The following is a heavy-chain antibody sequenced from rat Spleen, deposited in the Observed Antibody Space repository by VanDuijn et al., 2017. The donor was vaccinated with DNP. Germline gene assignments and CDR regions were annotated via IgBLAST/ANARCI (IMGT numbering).Heavy chain of an antibody. Sequence: EVQLVESGGGSVQPGRSLKLSCAASGFTFSDFYMAWLRQAPTKGLEWVAYISYDGGKIYYGDSVKGRFTISRDNAKNTLYLQMNSLRPEDMATYYCSRHVLPLRVWDYWGQGVMVTVSS. CDR1: GFTFSDFY. J-gene: IGHJ2*01. CDR3: SRHVLPLRVWDY. CDR2: ISYDGGKI. V-gene: IGHV5-22*01. D-gene: IGHD1-4*01.